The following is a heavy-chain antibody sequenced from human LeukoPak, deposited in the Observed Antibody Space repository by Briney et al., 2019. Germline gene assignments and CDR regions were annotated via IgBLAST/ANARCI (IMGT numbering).Heavy chain of an antibody. V-gene: IGHV3-7*01. J-gene: IGHJ3*02. CDR3: ASTPLRDDAFDI. CDR1: GFTFSSNW. Sequence: GGSLRLSCAASGFTFSSNWMSWVRQAPGKGLEWVANIKQDGSEKYYVDSVEGRFTISRDNAKNSLYLQMNSLRAEDTAVYYCASTPLRDDAFDIWGQGTMVTVSS. CDR2: IKQDGSEK.